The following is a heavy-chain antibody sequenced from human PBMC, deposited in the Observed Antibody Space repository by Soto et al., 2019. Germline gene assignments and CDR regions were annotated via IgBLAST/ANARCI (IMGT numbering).Heavy chain of an antibody. CDR2: ISAYNGNT. Sequence: ASVKVSCKASGYTFTSYGISWVLQAPGQGLEWMGWISAYNGNTNYAQKLQGRVTMTTDTSTSTAYMELRSLRSDDTAVYYCARAVETTVTFDYWGQGTLVTVSS. J-gene: IGHJ4*02. CDR1: GYTFTSYG. V-gene: IGHV1-18*04. D-gene: IGHD4-17*01. CDR3: ARAVETTVTFDY.